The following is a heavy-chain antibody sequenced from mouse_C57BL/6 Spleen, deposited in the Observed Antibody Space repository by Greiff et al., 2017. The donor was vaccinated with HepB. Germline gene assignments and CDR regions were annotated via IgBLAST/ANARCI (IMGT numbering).Heavy chain of an antibody. D-gene: IGHD2-2*01. Sequence: EVMLVESGGGLVKPGGSLKLSCAASGFTFSDYGMHWVRQAPEKGLEWVAYISSGSSTIYYADTVKGRFTISRDNAKNNLFLQMTSLRSEDTAMYYCARRGMVTPYYAMDYWGQGTSVTVSS. CDR1: GFTFSDYG. J-gene: IGHJ4*01. CDR2: ISSGSSTI. V-gene: IGHV5-17*01. CDR3: ARRGMVTPYYAMDY.